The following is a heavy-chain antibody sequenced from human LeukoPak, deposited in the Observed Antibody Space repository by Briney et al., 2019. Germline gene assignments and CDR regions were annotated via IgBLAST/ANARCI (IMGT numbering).Heavy chain of an antibody. D-gene: IGHD3-3*01. CDR3: ARGFLEWLF. CDR1: GFTFSSYG. CDR2: IKQDGSEK. J-gene: IGHJ4*02. Sequence: GGSLRLSCAASGFTFSSYGMHWVRQAPGKGLEWVANIKQDGSEKYYVDSVKGRFTISRDNAKNSLYLQMNSLRAEDTAVYYCARGFLEWLFWGQGTLVTVSS. V-gene: IGHV3-7*01.